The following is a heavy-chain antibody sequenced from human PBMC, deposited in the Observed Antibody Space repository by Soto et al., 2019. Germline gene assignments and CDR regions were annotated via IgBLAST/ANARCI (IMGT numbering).Heavy chain of an antibody. CDR3: ARQWELSGYYYGMDV. V-gene: IGHV1-8*01. CDR1: GYTFTSYD. J-gene: IGHJ6*02. D-gene: IGHD1-26*01. Sequence: ASVKFSCKASGYTFTSYDFNWVRQATGQGLEWMGWMNPNTGNTGYAQKFQGRVTMTRDTSISTAYMELSSLRSEDTAVYYCARQWELSGYYYGMDVWGQGTTVTVSS. CDR2: MNPNTGNT.